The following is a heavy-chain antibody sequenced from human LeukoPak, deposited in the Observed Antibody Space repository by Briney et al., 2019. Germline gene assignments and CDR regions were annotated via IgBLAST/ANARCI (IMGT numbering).Heavy chain of an antibody. Sequence: PGGSLRLSCAASGFTFSSYSMNWVRQAPGKGLEWVSYISSSSSTIYYADSVKGRFTISRDNAKNSLYLQVNSLRAEDTAVYYCASERRDGYNSEIYWGQGTLVTVSS. D-gene: IGHD5-24*01. J-gene: IGHJ4*02. CDR1: GFTFSSYS. V-gene: IGHV3-48*01. CDR2: ISSSSSTI. CDR3: ASERRDGYNSEIY.